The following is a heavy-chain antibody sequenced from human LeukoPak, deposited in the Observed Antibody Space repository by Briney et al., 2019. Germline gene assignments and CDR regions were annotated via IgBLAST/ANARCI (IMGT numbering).Heavy chain of an antibody. Sequence: GGSLRLSCAASGFTFSSYAMSWVRQASGKGLEWVSAISGSGGSTYYADSVKGRFTISRDNSKNTLYLQMNSLRAEDTAVYYCAKGGAVWFGELFIDYWGQGTLVTVSS. CDR3: AKGGAVWFGELFIDY. CDR1: GFTFSSYA. V-gene: IGHV3-23*01. D-gene: IGHD3-10*01. J-gene: IGHJ4*02. CDR2: ISGSGGST.